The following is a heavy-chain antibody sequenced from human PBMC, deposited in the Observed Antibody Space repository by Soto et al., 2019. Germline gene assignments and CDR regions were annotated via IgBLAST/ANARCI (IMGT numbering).Heavy chain of an antibody. V-gene: IGHV4-59*01. CDR2: IYYSGST. D-gene: IGHD3-3*01. Sequence: QVQLQESGPGLVKPSETLSLTCTVSGGSISSYYWSWIRQPPGKGLEWIGYIYYSGSTNYNPSLKWRVTISVNTANDQFPLRVSPVTGADTGVYFCAGVRDGMDDFWSCYGYGMEGWGQGTTVTVSS. CDR1: GGSISSYY. CDR3: AGVRDGMDDFWSCYGYGMEG. J-gene: IGHJ6*01.